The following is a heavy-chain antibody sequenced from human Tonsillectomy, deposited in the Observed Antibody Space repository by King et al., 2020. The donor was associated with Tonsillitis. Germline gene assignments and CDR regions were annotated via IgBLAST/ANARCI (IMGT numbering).Heavy chain of an antibody. J-gene: IGHJ4*02. CDR1: GFIFSSYW. V-gene: IGHV3-74*01. D-gene: IGHD3-22*01. Sequence: VQLVESGGGLVQPGGSLRLSCAASGFIFSSYWMHWVRQTPGKGLVWVSRINSDGSSTSYADSVKGRFTISRYNAKNTLYLQMSSLRAEDTAVYYCARVVPYYYDSSGYYFDYWGRGTLVTVSS. CDR2: INSDGSST. CDR3: ARVVPYYYDSSGYYFDY.